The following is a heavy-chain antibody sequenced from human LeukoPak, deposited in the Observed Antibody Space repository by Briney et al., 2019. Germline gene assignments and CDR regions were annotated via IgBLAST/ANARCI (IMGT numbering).Heavy chain of an antibody. CDR1: GFTFSSYA. Sequence: GGSLRLSCAASGFTFSSYAMSWVRQAPGKGLEWVSAISGSGGSTYCADSVKGRFTISRDNSKNTLYLQMNSLRAEDTAVYYCAKGGHGWELLHWFDPWGQGTLVTVSS. J-gene: IGHJ5*02. CDR2: ISGSGGST. V-gene: IGHV3-23*01. CDR3: AKGGHGWELLHWFDP. D-gene: IGHD1-26*01.